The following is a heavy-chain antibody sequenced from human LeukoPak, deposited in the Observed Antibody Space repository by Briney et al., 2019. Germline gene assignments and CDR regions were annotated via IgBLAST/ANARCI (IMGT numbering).Heavy chain of an antibody. D-gene: IGHD6-19*01. CDR2: IYYNGNT. CDR3: ASFPSIAVAGTYYYYGMDV. CDR1: GDSISSGGYY. V-gene: IGHV4-31*03. J-gene: IGHJ6*02. Sequence: SQTLSLTCTVSGDSISSGGYYWSWIRQHPGKGLEWIGYIYYNGNTYYNPSLKSRLTISGDTSKNQFSLKLSSVTAADTAVYYCASFPSIAVAGTYYYYGMDVWGQGTTVTVSS.